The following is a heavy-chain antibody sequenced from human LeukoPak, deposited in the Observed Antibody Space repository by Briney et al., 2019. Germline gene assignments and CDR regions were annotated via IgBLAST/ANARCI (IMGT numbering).Heavy chain of an antibody. D-gene: IGHD3-10*01. J-gene: IGHJ6*02. Sequence: PSETLSLTCAVYGGSFSGYYWSWIRQPPGKGLEWIGEINHSGSTNYNPSLKSRVTISVDTSKNQFSLKLSSVTAADTAVYYCARERFNTMVRGVIITVITGDYYYGMDVWGQGTTVTVSS. CDR1: GGSFSGYY. CDR2: INHSGST. V-gene: IGHV4-34*01. CDR3: ARERFNTMVRGVIITVITGDYYYGMDV.